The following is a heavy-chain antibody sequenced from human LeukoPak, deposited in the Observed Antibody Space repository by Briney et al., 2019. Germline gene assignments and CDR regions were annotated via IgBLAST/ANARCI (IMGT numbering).Heavy chain of an antibody. J-gene: IGHJ4*02. CDR2: MNPNSGNT. V-gene: IGHV1-8*01. Sequence: ASVKVSCKASGYTFTSYDINWVRQATGQGLEWMGWMNPNSGNTGYAQKFQGRVTMTRNTSISTAYMELSSLRSEDTAVYYCARPTRLNISSGWYPIDYWGQGTLVTVSS. CDR1: GYTFTSYD. D-gene: IGHD6-19*01. CDR3: ARPTRLNISSGWYPIDY.